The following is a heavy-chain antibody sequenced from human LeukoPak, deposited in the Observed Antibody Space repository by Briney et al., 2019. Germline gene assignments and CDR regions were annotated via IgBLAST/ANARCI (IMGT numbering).Heavy chain of an antibody. CDR3: ARRRYDFWSGYTSYYMDV. D-gene: IGHD3-3*01. CDR2: INHSGST. CDR1: GGSFSGYY. V-gene: IGHV4-34*01. Sequence: PSETLSLTCAVYGGSFSGYYWSWIRQPPGKGLEWIGEINHSGSTNCNPSLKSRVTISVDTSKNQFSLKLSSVTAADTAVYYCARRRYDFWSGYTSYYMDVWGKGTTVTVSS. J-gene: IGHJ6*03.